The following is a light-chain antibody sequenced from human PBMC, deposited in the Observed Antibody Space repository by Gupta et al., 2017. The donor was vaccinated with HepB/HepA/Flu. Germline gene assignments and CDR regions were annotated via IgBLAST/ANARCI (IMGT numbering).Light chain of an antibody. CDR3: QQDYSYPWT. CDR1: QGIRND. J-gene: IGKJ1*01. CDR2: TAS. V-gene: IGKV1-6*01. Sequence: AIQMTQSPSSLSASVGDRVTITCRASQGIRNDLGWYQQKPGKPLKLLIYTASSLHNGVPSRFSGSGSGTDFTLTISSLQPEDVAAYYCQQDYSYPWTFGQGTKVEIK.